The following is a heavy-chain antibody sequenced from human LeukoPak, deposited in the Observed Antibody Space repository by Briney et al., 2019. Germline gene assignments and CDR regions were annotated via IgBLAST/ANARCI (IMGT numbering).Heavy chain of an antibody. CDR1: GFTFSSYG. J-gene: IGHJ4*02. CDR2: VTGNGDNT. D-gene: IGHD3-10*01. V-gene: IGHV3-23*01. CDR3: ARDRNYFEALHRSY. Sequence: GGSLRLSCAASGFTFSSYGMHWVRQAPGKGLEWVSSVTGNGDNTFHADSVKGRFTISRDNSKNMLYLQINSLRAEDTAVYYCARDRNYFEALHRSYWGQGTLVTVSS.